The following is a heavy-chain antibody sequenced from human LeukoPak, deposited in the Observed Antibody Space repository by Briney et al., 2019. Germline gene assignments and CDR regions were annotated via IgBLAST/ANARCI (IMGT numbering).Heavy chain of an antibody. D-gene: IGHD2-15*01. CDR1: GYTFTGYY. Sequence: ASVKVSCKASGYTFTGYYMHWVRRAPGQGLEWMGRINPNSGGTNYAQKFQGRVTMTRDTSISTAYMELSRLRSDDTAVYYCASPLGYCSGGSCGYWGQGTLVTVSS. CDR2: INPNSGGT. J-gene: IGHJ4*02. V-gene: IGHV1-2*06. CDR3: ASPLGYCSGGSCGY.